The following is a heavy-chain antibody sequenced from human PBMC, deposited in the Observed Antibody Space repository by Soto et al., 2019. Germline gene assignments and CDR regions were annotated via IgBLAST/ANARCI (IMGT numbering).Heavy chain of an antibody. Sequence: GGSLRLSCAASGFTFSSYAMSWVRQAPGKGLEWVSAISGSGGSTYYADSVKGRFTISRDNSKNTLYLQMNSLRAEDTAVYYCAKGSGSRASYYYGMDVWGQGTTVRLL. J-gene: IGHJ6*02. CDR1: GFTFSSYA. CDR3: AKGSGSRASYYYGMDV. D-gene: IGHD3-10*01. CDR2: ISGSGGST. V-gene: IGHV3-23*01.